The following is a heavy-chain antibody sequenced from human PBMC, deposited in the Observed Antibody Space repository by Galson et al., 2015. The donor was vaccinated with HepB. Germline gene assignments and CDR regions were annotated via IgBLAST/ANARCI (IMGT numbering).Heavy chain of an antibody. Sequence: TLSLTCTVSGVSISSYYWSWIRQPPGKGLEWIGYFYYSGSTKYNPSLKSRVTISVDTSKNQFSLKVTSVTAADTAVYYCARTLTSGSNQIDYWGQGILVTVSS. V-gene: IGHV4-59*01. J-gene: IGHJ4*02. D-gene: IGHD6-19*01. CDR3: ARTLTSGSNQIDY. CDR1: GVSISSYY. CDR2: FYYSGST.